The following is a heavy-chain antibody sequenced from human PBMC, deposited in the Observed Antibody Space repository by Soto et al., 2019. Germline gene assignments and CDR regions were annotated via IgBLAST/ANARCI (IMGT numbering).Heavy chain of an antibody. V-gene: IGHV3-23*01. Sequence: EVQLLESGGGLVQPGGSLRLSCEASGFTFSSYAMSWVRQAPGKGLEWVSAFSGSGGSTYYADSVKGRFTISRDNSKNTLYLQMNSLRAEDTAVYYCARGGIHSGAFDIWGQGTMVTVSS. CDR1: GFTFSSYA. D-gene: IGHD3-10*01. CDR2: FSGSGGST. J-gene: IGHJ3*02. CDR3: ARGGIHSGAFDI.